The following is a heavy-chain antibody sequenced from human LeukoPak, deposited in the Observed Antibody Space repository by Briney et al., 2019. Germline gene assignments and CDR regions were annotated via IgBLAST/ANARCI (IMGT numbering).Heavy chain of an antibody. CDR3: ARAYQDFMVRGVIFWFDP. J-gene: IGHJ5*02. V-gene: IGHV4-34*01. CDR1: GGSFSGYY. D-gene: IGHD3-10*01. Sequence: PSETLSLTCAVYGGSFSGYYWSWIRQPPGKGLEWIGEINHSGSTNYNPSLKSRVTISVDTSKNQFSLKLSSVTAADTAVYYCARAYQDFMVRGVIFWFDPWGQGTLVTVSS. CDR2: INHSGST.